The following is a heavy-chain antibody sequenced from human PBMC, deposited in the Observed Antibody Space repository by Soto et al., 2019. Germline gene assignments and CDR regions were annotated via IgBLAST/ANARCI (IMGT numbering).Heavy chain of an antibody. CDR1: GFTFSRYW. V-gene: IGHV3-74*01. CDR2: ISRDGSRI. Sequence: EVQLVESAGGLVQPGGSLRLSCAATGFTFSRYWMHWVRRAPGKGLMWVSRISRDGSRITYTDSVKGRFTISRDNAENTVYLQMNSLRAEDTAVYYCARDLENDGNYHMDVWGSGTTVTVSS. J-gene: IGHJ6*03. CDR3: ARDLENDGNYHMDV. D-gene: IGHD3-3*01.